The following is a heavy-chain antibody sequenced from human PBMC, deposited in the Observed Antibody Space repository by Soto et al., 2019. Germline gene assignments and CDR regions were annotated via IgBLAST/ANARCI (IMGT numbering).Heavy chain of an antibody. D-gene: IGHD2-15*01. CDR2: IYYSGST. J-gene: IGHJ6*02. CDR1: GGSISSYY. Sequence: PSETLSLTCTAPGGSISSYYWSWIRQPPGKGLEWIGYIYYSGSTNYNPSLKSRVTISVDTSKNQFSLKLSSVTAADTAVYYCARLLVVAATPGTYGMDVWGQGTTVTVSS. CDR3: ARLLVVAATPGTYGMDV. V-gene: IGHV4-59*08.